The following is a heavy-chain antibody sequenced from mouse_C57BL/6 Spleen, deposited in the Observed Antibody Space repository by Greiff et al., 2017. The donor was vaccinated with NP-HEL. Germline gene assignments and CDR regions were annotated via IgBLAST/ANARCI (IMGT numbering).Heavy chain of an antibody. CDR1: GYTFTDYW. V-gene: IGHV1-9*01. Sequence: QVQLKESGAELMKPGASVKLSCKATGYTFTDYWIEWVKQRPGHGLEWIGEIFPGSGYTNYNENFKNKAAFTADTSSNTAYIQLSSLTTEDSAIYYCARGHDYSFPDWGQGTLVTVSA. J-gene: IGHJ3*01. CDR2: IFPGSGYT. CDR3: ARGHDYSFPD. D-gene: IGHD2-4*01.